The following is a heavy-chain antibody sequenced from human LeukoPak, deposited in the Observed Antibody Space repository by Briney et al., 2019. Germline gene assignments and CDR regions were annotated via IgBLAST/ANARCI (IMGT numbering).Heavy chain of an antibody. CDR1: GYTFTVYY. Sequence: VASVTVSCKASGYTFTVYYMHWVRQAPGQGLEWMGWINPNSGGTNYAQKFQGRVTMTRGTSISTAYMELSRLRSDDTAVYYCARDTGATTGTGRSDYWGQGTLVTVSS. D-gene: IGHD1-26*01. J-gene: IGHJ4*02. CDR2: INPNSGGT. CDR3: ARDTGATTGTGRSDY. V-gene: IGHV1-2*02.